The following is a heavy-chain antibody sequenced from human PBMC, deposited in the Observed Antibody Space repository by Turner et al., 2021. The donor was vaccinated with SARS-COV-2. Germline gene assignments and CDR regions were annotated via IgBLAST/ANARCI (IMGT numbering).Heavy chain of an antibody. CDR2: IGTAGDT. CDR1: GSTFSRYD. J-gene: IGHJ3*02. V-gene: IGHV3-13*04. CDR3: ARATDYYDSSGYYHTGAFDI. Sequence: EVQLVESGGGLVQPGGSLRPSCAAFGSTFSRYDMHWVRQAKGKGLEWVSAIGTAGDTYYPGSVKGRFTISRENAKNSLYLQMNSLRAGDTAVYYCARATDYYDSSGYYHTGAFDIWGQGTMVTVSS. D-gene: IGHD3-22*01.